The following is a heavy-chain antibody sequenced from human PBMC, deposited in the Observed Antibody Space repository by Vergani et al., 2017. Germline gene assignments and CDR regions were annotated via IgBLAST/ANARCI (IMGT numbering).Heavy chain of an antibody. CDR3: TKGSRGYTGYFFDY. J-gene: IGHJ4*02. V-gene: IGHV3-23*04. D-gene: IGHD5-12*01. CDR2: ISDNGGTT. Sequence: VQLVESGGGVVQPGGSLRLSCAASGFTFSSYGMHWVRQAPGKGLEWVSIISDNGGTTYYADSVKGRFTISRDNSKDTLYLQMNSLRADDTAVYYCTKGSRGYTGYFFDYWGQGTLATVSS. CDR1: GFTFSSYG.